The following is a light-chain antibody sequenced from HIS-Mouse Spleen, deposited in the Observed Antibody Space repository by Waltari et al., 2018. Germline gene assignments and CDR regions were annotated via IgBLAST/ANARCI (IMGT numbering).Light chain of an antibody. J-gene: IGLJ2*01. CDR2: EES. Sequence: SYELTQPPSVSVSPGQTARITCSGDAFPTKYAYWYQQNSGQAPVLVIYEESKRPSGIPERFSGSSSGTMATLTISGAQVEDEADYYCYSTDSSGNHRVFGGGTKLTVL. CDR3: YSTDSSGNHRV. CDR1: AFPTKY. V-gene: IGLV3-10*01.